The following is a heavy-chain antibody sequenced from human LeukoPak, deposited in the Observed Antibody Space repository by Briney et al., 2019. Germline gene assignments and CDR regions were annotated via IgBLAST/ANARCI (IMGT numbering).Heavy chain of an antibody. J-gene: IGHJ4*02. CDR3: ARDHSSGETYSLIDQ. CDR1: GAFSFSSYA. CDR2: ISYDGSNK. D-gene: IGHD5-18*01. V-gene: IGHV3-30-3*01. Sequence: GGSLRLSCAASGAFSFSSYAMHWVRQAPGKGLEWVAGISYDGSNKYYADSEKGRFTISRDNSKNTLYLQMNSLRAEDTAVYYCARDHSSGETYSLIDQWGQGTLVTVSS.